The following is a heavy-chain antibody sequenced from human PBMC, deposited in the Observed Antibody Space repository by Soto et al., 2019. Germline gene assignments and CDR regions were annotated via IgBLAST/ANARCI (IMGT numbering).Heavy chain of an antibody. V-gene: IGHV1-69*02. CDR3: ASPSDWGVGYCSGGSCHGLS. CDR1: GGTFSSYT. J-gene: IGHJ3*01. CDR2: IIPILGIA. Sequence: GASVKVSCKASGGTFSSYTISWVRQAPGQGLEWMGRIIPILGIANYAQKFQGRVTITADKSTSTAYMELSSLRSEDTAVYYCASPSDWGVGYCSGGSCHGLSWGQGTMVTVSS. D-gene: IGHD2-15*01.